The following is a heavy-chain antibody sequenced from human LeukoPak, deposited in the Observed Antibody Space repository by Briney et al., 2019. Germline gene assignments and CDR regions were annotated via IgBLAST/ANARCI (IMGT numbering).Heavy chain of an antibody. CDR1: GGSISSGDHY. J-gene: IGHJ5*02. D-gene: IGHD6-13*01. CDR2: IYYSGST. V-gene: IGHV4-30-4*01. CDR3: ARVVAAGTGYNWFDP. Sequence: SQTLSLTCTVSGGSISSGDHYWSWIRQPPGKGLEWIGYIYYSGSTYHNPSLKSRVTISVDTSKNQFSLKLSSVTAADTAVYYCARVVAAGTGYNWFDPWGQGTLVTVSS.